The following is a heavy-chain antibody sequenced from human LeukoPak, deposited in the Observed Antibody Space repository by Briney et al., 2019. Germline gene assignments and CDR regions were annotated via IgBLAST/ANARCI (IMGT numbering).Heavy chain of an antibody. CDR1: GYTFTGYY. V-gene: IGHV1-2*02. CDR2: INPNSGGT. CDR3: ARVSPPGIAAAGTWFPFDY. J-gene: IGHJ4*02. Sequence: ASVKVSCKASGYTFTGYYMHWVRQAPGQGLEWMGWINPNSGGTNYAQKFQGRVTMTRDTSISTAYMELSRLRSDDTAVYYCARVSPPGIAAAGTWFPFDYWGQGTLVTVSS. D-gene: IGHD6-13*01.